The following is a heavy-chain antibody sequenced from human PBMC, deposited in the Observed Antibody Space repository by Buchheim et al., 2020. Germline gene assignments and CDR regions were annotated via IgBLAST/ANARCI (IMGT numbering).Heavy chain of an antibody. CDR2: INQDGRTT. J-gene: IGHJ4*02. V-gene: IGHV3-74*01. D-gene: IGHD1-1*01. Sequence: EVQLVESGGGLVLPGGSLRLACAGYGFSFRNSWMHWVRQAPGKGLVWVSRINQDGRTTNYAESVRGRFRISRDDAKNPVYLEMNSLRVEDTALYYCVREFAGNDDYWGQGSL. CDR3: VREFAGNDDY. CDR1: GFSFRNSW.